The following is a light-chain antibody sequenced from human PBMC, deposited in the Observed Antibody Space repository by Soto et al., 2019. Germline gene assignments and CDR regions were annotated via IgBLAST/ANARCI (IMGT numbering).Light chain of an antibody. CDR1: QSVSSY. Sequence: EIVWTQSPATLSLSPGERATLSCWASQSVSSYLAWYQHKPGQAPRLLIYDASNRATGIPARFSGSGSGTDFTLTISSLEPEDFAVYYCQQRSNWPWTFGQGTKVDIK. CDR2: DAS. CDR3: QQRSNWPWT. V-gene: IGKV3-11*01. J-gene: IGKJ1*01.